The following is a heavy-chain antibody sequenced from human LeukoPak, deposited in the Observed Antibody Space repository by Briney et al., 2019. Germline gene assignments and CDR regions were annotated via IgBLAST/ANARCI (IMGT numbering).Heavy chain of an antibody. CDR1: GFTFNNYG. D-gene: IGHD2-8*02. V-gene: IGHV3-23*01. Sequence: GGSLRLSCAASGFTFNNYGMSWVRQAPGKGLEWVSAISGGGVTTYYADSVKGRFTISRDSSKNTLSLQMNSLRAEDTAIYYCATYRQVLLPFESWGQGTLVTVSS. CDR3: ATYRQVLLPFES. CDR2: ISGGGVTT. J-gene: IGHJ4*02.